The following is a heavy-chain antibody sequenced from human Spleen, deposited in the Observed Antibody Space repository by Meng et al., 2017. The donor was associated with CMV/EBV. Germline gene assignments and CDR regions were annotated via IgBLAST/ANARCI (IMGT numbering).Heavy chain of an antibody. CDR2: ISGGSDST. CDR1: GFSFSGYA. V-gene: IGHV3-23*01. D-gene: IGHD3-3*01. Sequence: GESLKISCAASGFSFSGYAMSWVRQAPGKGLKWVSGISGGSDSTYYADSVQGRFTVSRDNSMSTLYLQMNSLRVEDTAVYYCAKVAGYDFWSGHYGGYYYGMDVWGQGTTVTVSS. J-gene: IGHJ6*02. CDR3: AKVAGYDFWSGHYGGYYYGMDV.